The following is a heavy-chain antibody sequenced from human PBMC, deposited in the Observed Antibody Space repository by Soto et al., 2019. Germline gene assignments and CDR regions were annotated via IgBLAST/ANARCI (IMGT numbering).Heavy chain of an antibody. Sequence: EVRLLESGGGLAQPGGSRRLSCAASGFTFSSSAMNWVRQAPGKGLEWVSSIRVGGGDTFYADSVRGRFTVSRDISRNTLYRQMNSLRAEDTAICYCAKCSVGTVRTSGWCNWFDPWGQGTLVTVSS. D-gene: IGHD6-19*01. J-gene: IGHJ5*02. CDR1: GFTFSSSA. V-gene: IGHV3-23*01. CDR2: IRVGGGDT. CDR3: AKCSVGTVRTSGWCNWFDP.